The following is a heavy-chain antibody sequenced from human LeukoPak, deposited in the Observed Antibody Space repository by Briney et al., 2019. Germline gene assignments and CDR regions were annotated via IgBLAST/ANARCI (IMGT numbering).Heavy chain of an antibody. CDR3: AKECDYSPGHKFDL. J-gene: IGHJ4*02. Sequence: GGSLRLSCAASGFTFNNYLMSWVRQAPGKGLEWFSVLFTGGGRTLYADSVKGRFTISGDTSRTTLYLQMNGLRAEDTAVYYCAKECDYSPGHKFDLGGKGTLVTVSS. CDR1: GFTFNNYL. D-gene: IGHD4-17*01. V-gene: IGHV3-23*01. CDR2: LFTGGGRT.